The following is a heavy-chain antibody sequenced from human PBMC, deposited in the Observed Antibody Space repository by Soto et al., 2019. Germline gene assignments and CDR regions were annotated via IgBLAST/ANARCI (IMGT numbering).Heavy chain of an antibody. D-gene: IGHD1-1*01. CDR3: SRARQQLAMTSFDY. V-gene: IGHV1-69*13. CDR2: IIPIFGSP. CDR1: GGTFSTYA. Sequence: SVKVSCKASGGTFSTYAFSWVRQAPGQGLEWLGGIIPIFGSPNYAQKFQGRVTITADESTSTVYMELSSLRSEDTAVFFCSRARQQLAMTSFDYWGQGTLVTVSS. J-gene: IGHJ4*02.